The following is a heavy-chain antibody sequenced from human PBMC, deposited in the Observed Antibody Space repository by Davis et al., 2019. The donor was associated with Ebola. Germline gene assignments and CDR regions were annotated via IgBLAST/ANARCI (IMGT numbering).Heavy chain of an antibody. V-gene: IGHV3-23*01. CDR1: GFTFGIYA. Sequence: GESLKISCAASGFTFGIYAMSWVRQAPGKGLEWVSVIRDSGEGSYYADSVEGRFTISRDDSKNTVFLHMNTLRADDTAIYYCTTRLVHHFDYWGQGTLVTVSS. CDR2: IRDSGEGS. D-gene: IGHD6-19*01. CDR3: TTRLVHHFDY. J-gene: IGHJ4*02.